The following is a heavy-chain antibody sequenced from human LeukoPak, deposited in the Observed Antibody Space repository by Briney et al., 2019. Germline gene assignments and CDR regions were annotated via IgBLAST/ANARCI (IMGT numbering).Heavy chain of an antibody. Sequence: SETLSLTCTVSGGSISSYYWSWIRQPPGKGLEWIGEIYHSGSTNYNPSLKSRVTIPVGKSKNQFSLKLSSVTAADTAVYYCARVLWGSYRFFDYWGQGTLVTVSS. J-gene: IGHJ4*02. D-gene: IGHD3-16*02. CDR2: IYHSGST. CDR1: GGSISSYY. V-gene: IGHV4-59*12. CDR3: ARVLWGSYRFFDY.